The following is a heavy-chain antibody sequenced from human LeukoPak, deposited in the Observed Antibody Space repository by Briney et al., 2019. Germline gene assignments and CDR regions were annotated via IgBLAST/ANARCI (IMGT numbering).Heavy chain of an antibody. CDR3: ARGPIIGYYYYYMDV. J-gene: IGHJ6*03. CDR2: INWNGAST. CDR1: GFTFGDYG. V-gene: IGHV3-20*04. D-gene: IGHD3-3*01. Sequence: GGSLRLSCAASGFTFGDYGMSWVRQAPGKGLEWVSGINWNGASTGCADSLKGRFTISRGNAKNSLYLQMNSLRAEDTALYYCARGPIIGYYYYYMDVWGEGTTVTVSS.